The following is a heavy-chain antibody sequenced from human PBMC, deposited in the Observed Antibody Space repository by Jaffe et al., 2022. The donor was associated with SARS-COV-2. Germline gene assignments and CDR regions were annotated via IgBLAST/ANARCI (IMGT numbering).Heavy chain of an antibody. CDR3: ARDPSYYYGSGSRPFDY. CDR1: GYSISSGYY. D-gene: IGHD3-10*01. J-gene: IGHJ4*02. CDR2: IYHSGST. Sequence: QVQLQESGPGLVKPSETLSLTCTVSGYSISSGYYWGWIRQPPGKGLEWIGSIYHSGSTYYNPSLKSRVTISVDTSKNQFSLKLSSVTAADTAVYYCARDPSYYYGSGSRPFDYWGQGTLVTVSS. V-gene: IGHV4-38-2*02.